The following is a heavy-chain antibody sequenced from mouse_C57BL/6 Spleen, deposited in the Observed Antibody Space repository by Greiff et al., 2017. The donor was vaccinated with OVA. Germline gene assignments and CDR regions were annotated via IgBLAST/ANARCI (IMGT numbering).Heavy chain of an antibody. J-gene: IGHJ4*01. CDR3: ARKPMDY. V-gene: IGHV1-69*01. CDR1: GYTFTSYW. Sequence: VQLQQPGAELVMPGASVKLSCKASGYTFTSYWMHWVKQRPGQGLEWIGEIDPSDSYTTYNQKFKGKSTLTVDKSSSTAYMQLSSLTSEDSAVYYCARKPMDYWGQGTSVTVSS. CDR2: IDPSDSYT.